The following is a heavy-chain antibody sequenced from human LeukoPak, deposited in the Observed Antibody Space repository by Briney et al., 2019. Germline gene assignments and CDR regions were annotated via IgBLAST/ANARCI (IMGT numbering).Heavy chain of an antibody. V-gene: IGHV3-30*02. D-gene: IGHD2-21*01. CDR1: GFTFSSYG. CDR3: AKASVMIGYYYYMDV. CDR2: IRYDGSNK. J-gene: IGHJ6*03. Sequence: GGSLRLSCSASGFTFSSYGMHWVRQAPGKGLEWVAFIRYDGSNKYYADSVKGRFTISRDNSKNTLYLQMNSLRAEDTAVYYCAKASVMIGYYYYMDVWGRGTTVTVSS.